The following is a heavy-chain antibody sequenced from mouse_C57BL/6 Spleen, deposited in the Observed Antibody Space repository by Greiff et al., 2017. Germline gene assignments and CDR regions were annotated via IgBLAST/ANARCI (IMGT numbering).Heavy chain of an antibody. D-gene: IGHD1-1*01. CDR1: GYTFTSYW. CDR3: ARNYCGSSLRYWYFDV. CDR2: IDPSDSET. J-gene: IGHJ1*03. Sequence: QVQLQQSGAELVRPGSSVKLSCKASGYTFTSYWMHWVKQRPIQGLEWIGNIDPSDSETHYNQKFKDKATLTVDKSSSTAYMQLSSLTSEDSAVYYCARNYCGSSLRYWYFDVWGTGTTVTVSS. V-gene: IGHV1-52*01.